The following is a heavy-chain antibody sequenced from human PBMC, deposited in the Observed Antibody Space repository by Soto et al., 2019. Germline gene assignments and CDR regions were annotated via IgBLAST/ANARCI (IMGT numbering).Heavy chain of an antibody. CDR2: INPNTGAT. J-gene: IGHJ4*02. D-gene: IGHD3-16*01. CDR3: GRDPIGGGAPYYIDF. Sequence: ASVKVSCKASGYTFTDYYMHWVRQAPGQGPEWVGWINPNTGATHSAQKFQGRVTMTRDTSLNTAYKEVTSLRSDDTAVYFCGRDPIGGGAPYYIDFWGQGTLVTVSS. CDR1: GYTFTDYY. V-gene: IGHV1-2*02.